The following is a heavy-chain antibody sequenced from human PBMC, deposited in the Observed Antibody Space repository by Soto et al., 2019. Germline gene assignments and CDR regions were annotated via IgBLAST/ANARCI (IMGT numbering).Heavy chain of an antibody. CDR2: INQSGST. CDR1: GGSFSGYY. CDR3: ARTYSSSWSPFDY. D-gene: IGHD6-13*01. Sequence: QVQLQQWGAGLLKPSETLSLTCAVYGGSFSGYYWSWIRQPPGKGLEWIGEINQSGSTNYNPSLKRWVTISVDTSKNQFSLKLSSVTAADTAVYYCARTYSSSWSPFDYWGQGTLVTVSS. J-gene: IGHJ4*02. V-gene: IGHV4-34*01.